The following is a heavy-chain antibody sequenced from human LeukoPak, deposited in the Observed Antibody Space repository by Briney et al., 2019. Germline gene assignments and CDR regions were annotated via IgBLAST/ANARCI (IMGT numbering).Heavy chain of an antibody. V-gene: IGHV3-21*01. D-gene: IGHD2/OR15-2a*01. CDR2: ISSSSSYI. Sequence: GGSLRLSCAASGFTFSSYSMNWVRQAPGKGLEWVSSISSSSSYIYYADSVKGRFTISRDNAKNSLYLQMNSLGAEDTAVYYCGRAFLPLRTSSAGDLWGQGTLVTVSS. J-gene: IGHJ4*02. CDR1: GFTFSSYS. CDR3: GRAFLPLRTSSAGDL.